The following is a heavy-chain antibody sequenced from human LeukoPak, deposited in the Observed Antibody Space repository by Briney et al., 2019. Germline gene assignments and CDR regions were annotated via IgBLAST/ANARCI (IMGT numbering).Heavy chain of an antibody. J-gene: IGHJ3*02. V-gene: IGHV3-30*18. D-gene: IGHD2-8*01. CDR1: GFTFSIYG. Sequence: PGGSLRLSCAASGFTFSIYGMHWVRQAPGKGLEWVALISFDGSKKYLADSVKGRFTISRDNSKNTLYLQTNSLIPDDTAVYYCAKGRQEWWTFDALDIWGQETMVTVSS. CDR2: ISFDGSKK. CDR3: AKGRQEWWTFDALDI.